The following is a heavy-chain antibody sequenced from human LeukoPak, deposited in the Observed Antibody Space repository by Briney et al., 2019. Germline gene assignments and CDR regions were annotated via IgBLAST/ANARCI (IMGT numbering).Heavy chain of an antibody. CDR2: ISGSGGST. V-gene: IGHV3-23*01. CDR1: GFTFSSYA. D-gene: IGHD5-12*01. CDR3: AKARYSGYDYRGPFDY. Sequence: LAGGSLRLSCAASGFTFSSYAMSWVRQAPGKGLEWVSAISGSGGSTYYADSVKGRFTISRDNSKNTLYLQMNSLRAEDTAVYYCAKARYSGYDYRGPFDYWGQGTLVTVSS. J-gene: IGHJ4*02.